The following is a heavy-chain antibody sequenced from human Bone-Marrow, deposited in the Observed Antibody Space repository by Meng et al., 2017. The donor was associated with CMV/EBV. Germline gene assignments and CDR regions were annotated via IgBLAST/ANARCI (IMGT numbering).Heavy chain of an antibody. J-gene: IGHJ6*02. CDR3: AKGRGGFFYYGVYV. D-gene: IGHD1-26*01. CDR2: ISSTGGST. V-gene: IGHV3-23*01. CDR1: GFTFNNYD. Sequence: GASLKISCAASGFTFNNYDMSWVRQAPGKGLEWVAGISSTGGSTYYADAVKGRFAISRDNSKNRVHLQMNSLRGEDTAEYYCAKGRGGFFYYGVYVWGQRTTVTVSS.